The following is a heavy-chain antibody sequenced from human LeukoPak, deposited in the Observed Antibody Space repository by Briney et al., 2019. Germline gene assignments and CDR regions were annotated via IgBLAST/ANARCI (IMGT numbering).Heavy chain of an antibody. J-gene: IGHJ5*02. CDR1: GFTFTNYW. D-gene: IGHD1-26*01. CDR2: INEDGSTK. V-gene: IGHV3-7*01. CDR3: ARDARGSYYES. Sequence: PGGSLRLSCAASGFTFTNYWMTWVRQTPGKGLEWVANINEDGSTKYYLGSVKGRFTISRDNALNSLYLYMDSLRAEDTAIYYCARDARGSYYESWGQGTLVTVSS.